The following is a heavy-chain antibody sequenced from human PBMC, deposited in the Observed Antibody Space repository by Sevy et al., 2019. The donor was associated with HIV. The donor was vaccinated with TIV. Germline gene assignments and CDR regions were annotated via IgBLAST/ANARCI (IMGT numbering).Heavy chain of an antibody. V-gene: IGHV1-2*02. D-gene: IGHD2-2*02. CDR1: GYTFTGYY. Sequence: ASVKVSCKASGYTFTGYYMHWVRQAPGQGLEWMGWINPNSGGTNYAQKFQGRVTMTTDTSTSTAYMELRSLRSDDTAVYYCAREDCSSTSCYTRDYYYGMDVWGQGTTVTVSS. CDR3: AREDCSSTSCYTRDYYYGMDV. J-gene: IGHJ6*02. CDR2: INPNSGGT.